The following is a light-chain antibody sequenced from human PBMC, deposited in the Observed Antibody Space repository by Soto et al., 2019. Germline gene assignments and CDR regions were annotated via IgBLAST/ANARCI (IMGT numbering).Light chain of an antibody. V-gene: IGKV1-5*01. CDR2: DAS. CDR1: QSISSW. CDR3: QQYNSDFQA. Sequence: DIQMTQSPSTLSASVGDRVTITCRASQSISSWLAWYQQKPGKAPKLLIYDASSLESGVPSRFSGSGSGTEFTLTISSLQPDDFATYYCQQYNSDFQAFGPGTKVDIK. J-gene: IGKJ3*01.